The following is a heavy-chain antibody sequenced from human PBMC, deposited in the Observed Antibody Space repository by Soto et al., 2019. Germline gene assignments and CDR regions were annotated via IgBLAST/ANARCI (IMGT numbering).Heavy chain of an antibody. D-gene: IGHD4-4*01. CDR2: LYRGGYI. V-gene: IGHV3-53*01. Sequence: GGSLTLSCKVSGMSVDDYHLTWVRQAPGRGLEWVWILYRGGYIRYRDSVLGRFTISRDTSKNTLYLQMNYLTVEDTATYYCARPDENSFPSGLDVWRQRTTVTVSS. CDR3: ARPDENSFPSGLDV. J-gene: IGHJ6*02. CDR1: GMSVDDYH.